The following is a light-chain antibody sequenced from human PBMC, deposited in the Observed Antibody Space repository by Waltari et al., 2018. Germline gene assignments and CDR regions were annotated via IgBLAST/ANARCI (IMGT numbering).Light chain of an antibody. V-gene: IGLV2-14*01. CDR2: DVN. Sequence: QSALTQPASVSGSPGQSITISYTGTSSDVGYYNYVSWYQQHPGKAPKLMISDVNKRPSGVSNRFSGSKSGNTASLTISGLQAEDEADYYCSSYTNYATVIFGGGTKLTVL. CDR3: SSYTNYATVI. J-gene: IGLJ2*01. CDR1: SSDVGYYNY.